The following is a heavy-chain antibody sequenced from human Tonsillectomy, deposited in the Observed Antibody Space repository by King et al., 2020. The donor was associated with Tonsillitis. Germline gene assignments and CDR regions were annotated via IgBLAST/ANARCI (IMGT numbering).Heavy chain of an antibody. V-gene: IGHV3-15*01. D-gene: IGHD3-3*01. CDR1: GFTFTNAW. CDR2: IKSKTDGGTT. CDR3: TTGSAYLDAFDI. J-gene: IGHJ3*02. Sequence: VQLVESGGGLVKPGGSLRLSCAASGFTFTNAWMRWVRQAPGKGLEWVGRIKSKTDGGTTDYAAPVKGRFTISRDDSKNTLYLQMNSLKTEDTAVYYCTTGSAYLDAFDIWGQGTMVIVSS.